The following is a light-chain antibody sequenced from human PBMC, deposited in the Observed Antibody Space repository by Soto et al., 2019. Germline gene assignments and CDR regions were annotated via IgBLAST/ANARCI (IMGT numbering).Light chain of an antibody. Sequence: DIQMTQSPSTLSASVGDRVTITCRASQSSSSWLAWYQQRPREAPKLLIYGASSFESRVPSRFSGSGSGTEFTLTISSLQPTDFATYYCQQYATSAPTCGQGTKLEI. V-gene: IGKV1-5*01. CDR3: QQYATSAPT. CDR1: QSSSSW. J-gene: IGKJ2*01. CDR2: GAS.